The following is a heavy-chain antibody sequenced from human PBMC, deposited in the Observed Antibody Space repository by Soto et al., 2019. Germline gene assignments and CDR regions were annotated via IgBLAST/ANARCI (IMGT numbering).Heavy chain of an antibody. CDR1: GFTFSSYS. J-gene: IGHJ5*02. CDR3: ARDVTSSTYYYLSPGGFDP. CDR2: ISSSSSYI. Sequence: SLRLSCAASGFTFSSYSMNWVRQAPGKGLEWVSSISSSSSYIYYADSVKGRFTISRDNAKNSLYLQMNSLRAEDTAVYYCARDVTSSTYYYLSPGGFDPWGQGTLVTVSS. D-gene: IGHD3-22*01. V-gene: IGHV3-21*01.